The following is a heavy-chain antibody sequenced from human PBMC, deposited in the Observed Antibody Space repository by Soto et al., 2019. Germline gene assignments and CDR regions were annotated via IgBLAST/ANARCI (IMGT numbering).Heavy chain of an antibody. CDR3: ASLTYYYDSSGYFIPWFDP. J-gene: IGHJ5*02. V-gene: IGHV4-30-4*01. D-gene: IGHD3-22*01. Sequence: PSETLSLTCTVSGGSISSGDYYWSWIRQPPGKGLEWIGYIYYSGSTYYNPSLKSRVTISVDTSKNQFSLKLSSVTAADTAVYYCASLTYYYDSSGYFIPWFDPWGQGTLVTVSS. CDR1: GGSISSGDYY. CDR2: IYYSGST.